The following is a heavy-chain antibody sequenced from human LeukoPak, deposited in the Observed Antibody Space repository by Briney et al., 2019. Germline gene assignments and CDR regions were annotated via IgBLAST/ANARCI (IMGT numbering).Heavy chain of an antibody. V-gene: IGHV1-18*01. CDR1: GYTFTSYG. D-gene: IGHD4-17*01. J-gene: IGHJ4*02. Sequence: ASVKVSCKASGYTFTSYGISWVRQAPGQGLEWMGWISAYNGNTNYAQKLQGRVTMTTDTSTSTAYMELRSLRSDDTAVYYCARGLRMSMTTVTTPYVGLGYWGQGTLVTVSS. CDR2: ISAYNGNT. CDR3: ARGLRMSMTTVTTPYVGLGY.